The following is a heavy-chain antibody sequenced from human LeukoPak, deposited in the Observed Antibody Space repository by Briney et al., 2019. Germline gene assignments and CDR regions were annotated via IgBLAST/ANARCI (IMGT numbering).Heavy chain of an antibody. CDR2: ISGSGGST. CDR1: GFTFSSYA. D-gene: IGHD2-2*01. V-gene: IGHV3-23*01. J-gene: IGHJ4*02. Sequence: PGGSLRLSCASPGFTFSSYAMSWVRQAPGKGLEWVSAISGSGGSTYYADSVKGRFTISRDNSKNTLYLQMNSLRAEDTAVYYCAKDAPVNIVVVPAANSWGQGTLVTVSS. CDR3: AKDAPVNIVVVPAANS.